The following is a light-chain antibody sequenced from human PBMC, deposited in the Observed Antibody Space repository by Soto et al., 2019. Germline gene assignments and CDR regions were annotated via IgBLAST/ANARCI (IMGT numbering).Light chain of an antibody. CDR3: QSYDSSLSGVV. CDR1: SSNIGAGYD. J-gene: IGLJ2*01. CDR2: TNN. Sequence: QSVLTQPPSVSGAPGQRVTISCTGSSSNIGAGYDVHWYQRLPGTAPKLLIYTNNNRPSGVPDRFSGSKSGTLASLAITGLQAEDEADYYCQSYDSSLSGVVFGGGTKLTVL. V-gene: IGLV1-40*01.